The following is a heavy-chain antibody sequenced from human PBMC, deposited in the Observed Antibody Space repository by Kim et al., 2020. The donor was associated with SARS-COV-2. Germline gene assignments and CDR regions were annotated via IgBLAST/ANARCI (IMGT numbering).Heavy chain of an antibody. CDR2: IIPLLGAV. Sequence: SVKVSCKASGGLFTNFAIAWVRQAPGQGLEWMGRIIPLLGAVKYSQRFQGRVTMTADTLTSTAYMEMSSLTSEDTALYYCARLNYYGSGTYTHYDYYMDVWGKGTTVNVSS. CDR3: ARLNYYGSGTYTHYDYYMDV. CDR1: GGLFTNFA. J-gene: IGHJ6*03. D-gene: IGHD3-10*01. V-gene: IGHV1-69*04.